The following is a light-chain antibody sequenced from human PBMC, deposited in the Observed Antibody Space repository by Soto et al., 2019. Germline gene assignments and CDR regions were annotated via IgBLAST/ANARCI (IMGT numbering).Light chain of an antibody. CDR1: QSVGSS. CDR3: LQRGDWPPLT. J-gene: IGKJ1*01. V-gene: IGKV3-11*01. CDR2: DAS. Sequence: EIVLAQSPATLSLSPGERATLSCRASQSVGSSLAWYQQKPGQAPRLLIYDASIRATGIPARFSGSGSGTDFTLTISSLESEDFAVYYCLQRGDWPPLTFGQGTKVEIK.